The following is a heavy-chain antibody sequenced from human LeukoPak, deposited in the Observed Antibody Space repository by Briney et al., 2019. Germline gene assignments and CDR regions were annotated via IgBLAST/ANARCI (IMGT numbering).Heavy chain of an antibody. Sequence: QPGGSLRLSCAASGFTFSNYWMSWVRQAPGKGLEWVANIKQDRSEKYYVDSVKGRFTISRDNAKNSLYLQMNSLRAEDTAVYYCARAGGGPTTLYWYFDIWGRGTLVTVSS. CDR1: GFTFSNYW. D-gene: IGHD1-7*01. CDR3: ARAGGGPTTLYWYFDI. J-gene: IGHJ2*01. V-gene: IGHV3-7*01. CDR2: IKQDRSEK.